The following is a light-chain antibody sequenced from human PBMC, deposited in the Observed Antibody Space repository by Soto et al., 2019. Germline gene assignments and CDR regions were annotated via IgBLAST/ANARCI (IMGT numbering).Light chain of an antibody. V-gene: IGLV2-14*01. J-gene: IGLJ1*01. Sequence: QSVLTQPASVSGSPGQSITISCTGTSSDVGGYNYVSWYQQHPGKAPKLMIYEVSNRPSGVSNRFSGSKSGNTASLTISGLQAEDEADYYCSSYTSSSTEVLGTGT. CDR1: SSDVGGYNY. CDR2: EVS. CDR3: SSYTSSSTEV.